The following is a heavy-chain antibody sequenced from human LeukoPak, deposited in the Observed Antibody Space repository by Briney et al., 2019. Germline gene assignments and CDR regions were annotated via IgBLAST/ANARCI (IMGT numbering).Heavy chain of an antibody. CDR2: LYDGGPT. V-gene: IGHV3-53*05. CDR1: GFNVSRHY. Sequence: GGSLRLSCAASGFNVSRHYMTWVRQAPGKGLEWVSVLYDGGPTYCADSVKGRFTISRDNSKNTLYLQMNSLRAEDTAVYYCARDREATGFYFDYWGQGTLVTVSS. D-gene: IGHD5-12*01. CDR3: ARDREATGFYFDY. J-gene: IGHJ4*02.